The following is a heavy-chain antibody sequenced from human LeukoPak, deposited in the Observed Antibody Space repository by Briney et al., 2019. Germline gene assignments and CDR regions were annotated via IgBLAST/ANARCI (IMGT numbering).Heavy chain of an antibody. CDR2: ISYDGSNK. V-gene: IGHV3-30*18. D-gene: IGHD2-15*01. CDR3: AKGTGYCSGGSCSNWFDP. CDR1: GFTSSSYG. J-gene: IGHJ5*02. Sequence: GGSLRLSCAASGFTSSSYGMHWVRQAPGKGLEWVAVISYDGSNKYYADSVKGRFTISRDNSKNTLYLQMNSLRAEDTAVYYCAKGTGYCSGGSCSNWFDPWGQGTLVTVSS.